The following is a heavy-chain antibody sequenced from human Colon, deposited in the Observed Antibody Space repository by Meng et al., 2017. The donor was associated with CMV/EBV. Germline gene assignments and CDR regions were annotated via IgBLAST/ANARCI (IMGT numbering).Heavy chain of an antibody. V-gene: IGHV3-30*02. CDR2: IRYDGGNN. Sequence: GGSLRLSCAASGFTFYSYGMYWGRQAPGKGLEWVAYIRYDGGNNYYADSVKGRFTISRDNAKNTLYLQMNSLRAEDTAVYYCVRVSGTGTTWRDYWGQGTLVTVSS. D-gene: IGHD1-7*01. CDR1: GFTFYSYG. CDR3: VRVSGTGTTWRDY. J-gene: IGHJ4*02.